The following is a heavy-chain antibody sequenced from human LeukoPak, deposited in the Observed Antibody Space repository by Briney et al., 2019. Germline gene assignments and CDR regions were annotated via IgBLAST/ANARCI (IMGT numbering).Heavy chain of an antibody. J-gene: IGHJ4*02. D-gene: IGHD3-22*01. CDR2: VNPSDGAR. CDR1: GYPFSTYW. V-gene: IGHV1-46*01. CDR3: ARGLYYYDRSTYDDFDY. Sequence: ASVKVSCKASGYPFSTYWLHWVRQAPGQGLEWMGFVNPSDGARIYAQKFQGRITMTRDTSTNTVFMELSSLRSEDTAVYYCARGLYYYDRSTYDDFDYWGQGTLVNVSS.